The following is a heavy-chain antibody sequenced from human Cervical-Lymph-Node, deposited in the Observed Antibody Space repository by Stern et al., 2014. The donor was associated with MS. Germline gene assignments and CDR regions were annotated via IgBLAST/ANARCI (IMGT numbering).Heavy chain of an antibody. CDR2: ISGSGGST. V-gene: IGHV3-23*04. D-gene: IGHD4-17*01. CDR3: ARASTVTTFRDY. J-gene: IGHJ4*02. CDR1: GFTFSNYA. Sequence: EVHLVESGGGLVQPGGSLRLACEASGFTFSNYAMSWVRQAPGKGLAWVSTISGSGGSTFHADSVKGRFTISRDNSKNTLYLQMNSLRDEDTAVYYCARASTVTTFRDYWGQGTLVTVSS.